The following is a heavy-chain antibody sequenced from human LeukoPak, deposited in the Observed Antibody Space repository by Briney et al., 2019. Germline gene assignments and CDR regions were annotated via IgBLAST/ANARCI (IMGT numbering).Heavy chain of an antibody. Sequence: GGSLRLSCAASGFTFSSYGMHWVRQAPGKGLEWVAVISYDGSNKYYADSVKGRFTISGDNSKNTLYLQMNSLRAEDTAVYYCAKDEAADYYFDYWGQGTLVTVSS. CDR2: ISYDGSNK. CDR1: GFTFSSYG. D-gene: IGHD6-13*01. CDR3: AKDEAADYYFDY. J-gene: IGHJ4*02. V-gene: IGHV3-30*18.